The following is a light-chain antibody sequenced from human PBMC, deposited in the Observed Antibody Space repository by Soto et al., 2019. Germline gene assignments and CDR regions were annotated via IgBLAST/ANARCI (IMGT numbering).Light chain of an antibody. J-gene: IGKJ1*01. CDR2: DAS. Sequence: DIPMTQSPSTLSASIGDRVTITCRASQTINNWLAWYQQKPGKAPNLLISDASNLERGVPSRFSGSGSGTEFTLTISSLQRDDFATYYCQQYNVYSPPWTFGQGTKVEIK. CDR3: QQYNVYSPPWT. CDR1: QTINNW. V-gene: IGKV1-5*01.